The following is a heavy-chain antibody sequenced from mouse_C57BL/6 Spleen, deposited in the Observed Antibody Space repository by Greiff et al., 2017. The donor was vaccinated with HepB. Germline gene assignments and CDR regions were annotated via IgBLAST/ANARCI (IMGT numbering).Heavy chain of an antibody. CDR2: INPNNGGT. J-gene: IGHJ4*01. V-gene: IGHV1-22*01. Sequence: EVQLQQSGPELVKPGASVKMSCKASGYTFTDYNMHWVKQSHGKSLEWIGYINPNNGGTSYNQKFKGKATLTVNKSSSTAYMELRSLTSEDSAVYYCASEGATVVEGAMDYWGQGTSVTVSS. CDR1: GYTFTDYN. CDR3: ASEGATVVEGAMDY. D-gene: IGHD1-1*01.